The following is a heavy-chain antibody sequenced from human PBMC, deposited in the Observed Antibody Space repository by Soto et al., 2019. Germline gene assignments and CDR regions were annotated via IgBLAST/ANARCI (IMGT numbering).Heavy chain of an antibody. D-gene: IGHD6-13*01. V-gene: IGHV3-30-3*01. Sequence: PGGSLRLSCAASGFTFSSYAMHWVRQAPGKGLEWVAVISYDGSNKYYADSVKGRFTISRDNSKNTLYLQMNNLRAEDTAVYYCARDGGAAVDLNYWGYWGQGTLCTVAS. CDR1: GFTFSSYA. J-gene: IGHJ4*02. CDR3: ARDGGAAVDLNYWGY. CDR2: ISYDGSNK.